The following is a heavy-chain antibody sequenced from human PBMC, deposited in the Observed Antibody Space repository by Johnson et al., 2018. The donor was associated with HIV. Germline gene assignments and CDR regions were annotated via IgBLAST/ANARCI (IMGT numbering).Heavy chain of an antibody. J-gene: IGHJ3*02. Sequence: QVQLVESGGGVVQPGRSLRLSCAASGFTFSSYGMHWVRQAPGKGLEWVAVISYDGSNKYYADSVKGRFTISRDNSKNTLYLQMNSLRAEDTAVYYCAKIRTSGTGDAFDIWGQGTMVTVSS. D-gene: IGHD1-14*01. CDR2: ISYDGSNK. V-gene: IGHV3-30*18. CDR1: GFTFSSYG. CDR3: AKIRTSGTGDAFDI.